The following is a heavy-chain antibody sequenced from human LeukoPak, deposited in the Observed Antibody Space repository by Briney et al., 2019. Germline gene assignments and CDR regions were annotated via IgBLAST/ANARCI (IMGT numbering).Heavy chain of an antibody. V-gene: IGHV4-59*01. D-gene: IGHD3-22*01. J-gene: IGHJ4*02. CDR1: GGSISSYY. CDR3: ARVGSGYTFDY. CDR2: IYHRGST. Sequence: SETLSLTCTVSGGSISSYYWSWIRQPPGKGLEWIGYIYHRGSTNYNPSLKSRVTISVDTSKNQFSLKLSSVPAADTAVYYCARVGSGYTFDYWGQGTLVTASS.